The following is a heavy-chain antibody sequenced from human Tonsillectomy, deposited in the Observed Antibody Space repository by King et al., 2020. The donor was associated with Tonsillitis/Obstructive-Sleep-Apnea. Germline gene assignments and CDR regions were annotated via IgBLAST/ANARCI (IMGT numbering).Heavy chain of an antibody. J-gene: IGHJ4*02. CDR2: IYYSGST. D-gene: IGHD3-22*01. V-gene: IGHV4-59*01. Sequence: VQLQESGPGLVKPSETLSLTCTVSGGSISSYYWSWIRQPPGKGLEWIGYIYYSGSTNYNPSLKSRVTISVVTSKNQFSLKLSSVTAADTAVYYCARDRLYYYDSSGYSNGFDYWGQGTLVTVSS. CDR3: ARDRLYYYDSSGYSNGFDY. CDR1: GGSISSYY.